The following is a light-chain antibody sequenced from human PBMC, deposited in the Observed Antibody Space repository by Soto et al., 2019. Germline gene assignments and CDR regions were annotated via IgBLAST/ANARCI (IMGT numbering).Light chain of an antibody. CDR2: DSS. V-gene: IGKV1-5*01. J-gene: IGKJ3*01. CDR1: QSISSW. Sequence: EIQMTQSPSTLSASVGDRVTITCRASQSISSWLAWYQQKPGKAPKLLIYDSSILESGVPSRFIGSGSGTEFTLTISSLQPDDFATYNCQLNNSYFFTFGPGTKVDI. CDR3: QLNNSYFFT.